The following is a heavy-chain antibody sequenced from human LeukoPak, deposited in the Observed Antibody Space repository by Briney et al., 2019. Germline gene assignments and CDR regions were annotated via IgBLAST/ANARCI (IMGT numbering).Heavy chain of an antibody. D-gene: IGHD3-10*01. CDR2: IYYSGST. J-gene: IGHJ4*02. Sequence: SETLSLTCTVSGESISGFYWNWIRQPPGKGLEWIGYIYYSGSTNYNPSLKSRVTISVDTSKNQFSLKLSSVTAADTAVYYCARSRYYYGSGSYSPFDYWGQGTLVTVSS. CDR1: GESISGFY. V-gene: IGHV4-59*12. CDR3: ARSRYYYGSGSYSPFDY.